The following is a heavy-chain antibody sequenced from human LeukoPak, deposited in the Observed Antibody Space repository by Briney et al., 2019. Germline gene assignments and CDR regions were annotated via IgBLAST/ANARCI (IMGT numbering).Heavy chain of an antibody. CDR2: INHSGST. V-gene: IGHV4-34*01. Sequence: SETLSLTCAVYGGSFSGYYWSWIRQPPGKGLEWIGEINHSGSTNYNPSLKSRVTISVDTSKNQFSLELSSVTAADTAVYYCARGWYSGSYYAWFDPWGQGTLVTVSS. D-gene: IGHD1-26*01. CDR1: GGSFSGYY. J-gene: IGHJ5*02. CDR3: ARGWYSGSYYAWFDP.